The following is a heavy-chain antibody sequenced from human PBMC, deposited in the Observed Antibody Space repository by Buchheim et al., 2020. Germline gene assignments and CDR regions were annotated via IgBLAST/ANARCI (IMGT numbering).Heavy chain of an antibody. V-gene: IGHV3-74*01. D-gene: IGHD2-2*01. CDR1: GFTFSSYW. CDR3: ARDGGDCSSTSCYYYYGMDV. J-gene: IGHJ6*02. Sequence: EVQLVESGGGLVQPGGSLRLSCAASGFTFSSYWMHWVRQAPGKGLVWVSRINSDGSSTSYADSVKGRFTISRDHAKNTLYLQMNSLRAEDTAVYYCARDGGDCSSTSCYYYYGMDVWGQGTT. CDR2: INSDGSST.